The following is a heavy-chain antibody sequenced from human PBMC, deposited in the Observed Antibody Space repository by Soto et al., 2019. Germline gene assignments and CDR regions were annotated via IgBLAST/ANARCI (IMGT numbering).Heavy chain of an antibody. Sequence: EKQLVESGGALAQPGGSLRLSCVGSGFTFSIYALTWVRQAPGKGLEWVSLITNNGDTTFFGDSVKGRFSISRDNSKNTLYLQLENRRAEDTAVDYCAMSAGYGGAFDVWGQGTMVAVSS. CDR2: ITNNGDTT. V-gene: IGHV3-23*04. CDR1: GFTFSIYA. CDR3: AMSAGYGGAFDV. D-gene: IGHD5-12*01. J-gene: IGHJ3*01.